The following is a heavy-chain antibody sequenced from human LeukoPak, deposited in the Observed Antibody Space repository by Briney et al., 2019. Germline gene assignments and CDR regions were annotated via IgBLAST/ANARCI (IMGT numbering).Heavy chain of an antibody. D-gene: IGHD6-13*01. CDR3: ARDLEVPEYSSSWLPFDY. V-gene: IGHV1-69*05. CDR2: IIPIFGTA. Sequence: SVKVSCKASGGTFSSYAISWVRQAPGQGLEWMGRIIPIFGTANYAQKFQGRVTITTDESTSTAYMELSSLRSEDTAVYYCARDLEVPEYSSSWLPFDYWGQVTLVTVSS. CDR1: GGTFSSYA. J-gene: IGHJ4*02.